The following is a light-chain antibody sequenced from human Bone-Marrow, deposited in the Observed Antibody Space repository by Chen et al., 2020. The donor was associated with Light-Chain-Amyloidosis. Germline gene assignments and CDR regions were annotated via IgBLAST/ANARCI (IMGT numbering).Light chain of an antibody. Sequence: SYVLTQPSSVSVAPGQTDTIACGGNNIGSTSVHWYQQTPGQAPLLVVYDDSDRPSGIPERLSGSNSGNTAALTISGVEAVDEADDYWQVWDRSSDRPVFGGGTKLTVL. CDR3: QVWDRSSDRPV. V-gene: IGLV3-21*02. CDR1: NIGSTS. CDR2: DDS. J-gene: IGLJ3*02.